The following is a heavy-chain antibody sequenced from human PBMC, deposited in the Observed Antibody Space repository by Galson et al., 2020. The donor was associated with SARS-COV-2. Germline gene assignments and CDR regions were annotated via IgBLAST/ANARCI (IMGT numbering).Heavy chain of an antibody. CDR2: MNGEGTSI. V-gene: IGHV3-74*03. D-gene: IGHD2-8*01. CDR3: ARRPDNGWFDP. J-gene: IGHJ5*02. CDR1: GFNLSSYW. Sequence: GESLKISCAASGFNLSSYWMHSVRQAPGKGLEWVSRMNGEGTSITYADSVKGRFTISRDNAKNRLYLQMNNLRAEDTGVYYCARRPDNGWFDPWGQGTLLTVSS.